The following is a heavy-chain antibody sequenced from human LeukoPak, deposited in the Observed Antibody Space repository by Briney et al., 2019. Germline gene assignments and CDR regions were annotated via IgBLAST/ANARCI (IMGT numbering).Heavy chain of an antibody. D-gene: IGHD6-19*01. Sequence: SETLSLTCTVSGGSMSSYSWSWIRQPPGEGLEWIGFVYYSGSTNYNPSLKSRVTISVDTSKNQFSLKVNSVTAADTAVYHCAKHRTSGWGLDYWGQGTLVTVSS. V-gene: IGHV4-59*08. CDR2: VYYSGST. CDR3: AKHRTSGWGLDY. J-gene: IGHJ4*02. CDR1: GGSMSSYS.